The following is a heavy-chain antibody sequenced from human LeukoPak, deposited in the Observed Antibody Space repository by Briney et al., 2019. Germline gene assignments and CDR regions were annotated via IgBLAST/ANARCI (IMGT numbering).Heavy chain of an antibody. Sequence: SETLSLTCNVSIGSISGYYWSWMRQPPGKGLEWIAYIHYSGNTNYNPSLKNRVTVSVATSKTQFSLRLSSVTAADMAVYYCARHTRKGAAEVMDFWGQGTLVTVSS. V-gene: IGHV4-59*08. D-gene: IGHD6-25*01. CDR3: ARHTRKGAAEVMDF. CDR1: IGSISGYY. J-gene: IGHJ4*02. CDR2: IHYSGNT.